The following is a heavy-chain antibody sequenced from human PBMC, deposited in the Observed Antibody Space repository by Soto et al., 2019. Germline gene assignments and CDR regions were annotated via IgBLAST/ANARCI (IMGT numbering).Heavy chain of an antibody. CDR1: GVCISRYY. Sequence: ETRSLTCTVSGVCISRYYWSWIRQPPGKGLEWIGYIYYSGSTNYNPSLKSRVTISVDTSKNQFSLKLSSVTAADKAVYYCARLALLYSGATNRYYYYGRGGWDQGTTVSVSS. V-gene: IGHV4-59*01. CDR2: IYYSGST. J-gene: IGHJ6*02. D-gene: IGHD1-26*01. CDR3: ARLALLYSGATNRYYYYGRGG.